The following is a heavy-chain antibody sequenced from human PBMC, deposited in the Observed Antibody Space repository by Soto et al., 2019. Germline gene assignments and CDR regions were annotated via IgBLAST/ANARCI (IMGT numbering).Heavy chain of an antibody. J-gene: IGHJ5*02. D-gene: IGHD2-2*01. CDR2: IYYSGST. V-gene: IGHV4-31*03. CDR1: GGSISSGGYY. CDR3: ARDRCSSTSCYAGVGWFDP. Sequence: QVQLQESGPGLVKPSQTLSLTCTVSGGSISSGGYYWSWTRQHPGKGLEWIGYIYYSGSTYYNPSLKSRVTISVDTSKNQFSLKLSSVTAADTAVYYCARDRCSSTSCYAGVGWFDPWGQGTLVTVSS.